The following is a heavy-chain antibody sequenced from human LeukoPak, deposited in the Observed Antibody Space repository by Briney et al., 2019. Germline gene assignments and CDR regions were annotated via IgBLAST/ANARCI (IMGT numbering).Heavy chain of an antibody. J-gene: IGHJ6*02. Sequence: GRSLRLSCAASGFTFSGYGMHWVRQAPGKGLEWVAVISYDGSNKDYGDSVKGRFTISRDNSKNTLDLQMNGLRTEDTAVYYCARNPEYYDSSGYHPRYYYGMDVWGQGTTVTVSS. D-gene: IGHD3-22*01. V-gene: IGHV3-30*03. CDR1: GFTFSGYG. CDR2: ISYDGSNK. CDR3: ARNPEYYDSSGYHPRYYYGMDV.